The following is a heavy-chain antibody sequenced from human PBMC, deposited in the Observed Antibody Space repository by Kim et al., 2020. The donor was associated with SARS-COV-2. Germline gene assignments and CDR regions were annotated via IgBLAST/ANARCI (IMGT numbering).Heavy chain of an antibody. CDR1: GFTFISYA. J-gene: IGHJ3*02. D-gene: IGHD3-22*01. V-gene: IGHV3-23*01. CDR3: AKHRDSSGYLDAFDI. Sequence: GGSLRLSCAASGFTFISYAMSWVRQAPGKGLEWVSAISGSGGSTYYADSVKGRFTISRDNSKNTLYLQMNSLRAEDTAVYYCAKHRDSSGYLDAFDIWGQGTMVTVSS. CDR2: ISGSGGST.